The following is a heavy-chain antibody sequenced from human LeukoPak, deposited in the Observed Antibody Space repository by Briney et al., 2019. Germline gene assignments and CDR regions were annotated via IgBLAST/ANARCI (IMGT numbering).Heavy chain of an antibody. Sequence: QSGGSLRLSCAASGFTFSSNAMSWVRQAPGKGLEWGSALSGSGGSTYYADSVKGRFTISRDNSKNTLYLQMNSLRAEDTAVYYCAKETSIAARSAWGDFDYWGQGTLVTVSS. J-gene: IGHJ4*02. CDR2: LSGSGGST. CDR3: AKETSIAARSAWGDFDY. V-gene: IGHV3-23*01. CDR1: GFTFSSNA. D-gene: IGHD6-6*01.